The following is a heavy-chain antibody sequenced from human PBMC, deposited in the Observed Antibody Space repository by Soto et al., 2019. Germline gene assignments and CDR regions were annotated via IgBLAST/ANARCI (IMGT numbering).Heavy chain of an antibody. V-gene: IGHV1-46*01. CDR1: GYTFTSYY. D-gene: IGHD7-27*01. J-gene: IGHJ6*02. Sequence: ASVKCSCQASGYTFTSYYMHWVRQSPGQGLEWMGIITPSGGSTSYAQKFQGRVTMTRDTSTSTVYMELSSLRSEETAVYYCARWGPYYYYGMDVWGQGSTVTVSS. CDR2: ITPSGGST. CDR3: ARWGPYYYYGMDV.